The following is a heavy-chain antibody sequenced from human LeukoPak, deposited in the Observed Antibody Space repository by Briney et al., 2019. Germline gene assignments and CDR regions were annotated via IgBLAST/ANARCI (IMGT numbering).Heavy chain of an antibody. CDR3: ARSELRYFDWLLGY. D-gene: IGHD3-9*01. J-gene: IGHJ4*02. V-gene: IGHV1-3*01. CDR1: GYTFTSYA. CDR2: INAGNGNA. Sequence: ASVKVSCKASGYTFTSYAMHWVRQAPGQRLEWMGWINAGNGNAKYSQKFQGRVTITRDTSASTAYMELSSLRSEDTAVYYCARSELRYFDWLLGYWGQGTLVTVSS.